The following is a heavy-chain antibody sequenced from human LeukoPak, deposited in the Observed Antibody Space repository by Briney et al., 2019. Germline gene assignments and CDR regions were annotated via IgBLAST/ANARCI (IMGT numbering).Heavy chain of an antibody. Sequence: SETLSLTCAVYGGSFSGYYWSWIRQPPGKGLEWIGEINHSGSTNYNPSLKSRVTISVDTPKNQFSLKLSSVTAADTAVYYCARGASPNYYDSSGYYKGYFQHWGQGTLVTVSS. J-gene: IGHJ1*01. V-gene: IGHV4-34*01. CDR1: GGSFSGYY. CDR2: INHSGST. CDR3: ARGASPNYYDSSGYYKGYFQH. D-gene: IGHD3-22*01.